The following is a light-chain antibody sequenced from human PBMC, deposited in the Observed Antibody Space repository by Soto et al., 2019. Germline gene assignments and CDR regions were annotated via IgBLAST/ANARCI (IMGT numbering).Light chain of an antibody. CDR2: HAS. J-gene: IGKJ2*02. CDR3: QQYDNWPPCT. CDR1: QDIGSD. Sequence: AIQMTQSPSSLSASVGDRVTITCRASQDIGSDLGWYQQKPGKAPSLLIYHASVLQSGVPSRFSGSGSGTDFTLTISSLRPEDFAAYYCQQYDNWPPCTFGQGTKLEVK. V-gene: IGKV1-6*01.